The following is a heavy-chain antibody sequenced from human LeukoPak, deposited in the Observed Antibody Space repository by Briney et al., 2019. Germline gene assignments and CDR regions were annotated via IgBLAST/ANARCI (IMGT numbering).Heavy chain of an antibody. J-gene: IGHJ3*02. Sequence: PSESLSLTCSVSGGSISTNSYHWGWIRQPPGKGLEWIGSISYSGSTYYNPSLKSRVTISAGTSKNQFSLKVSSVTAADTAVYYCARDASTVTIEPFDIWGHGTMVVVSS. D-gene: IGHD4-17*01. CDR3: ARDASTVTIEPFDI. V-gene: IGHV4-39*07. CDR1: GGSISTNSYH. CDR2: ISYSGST.